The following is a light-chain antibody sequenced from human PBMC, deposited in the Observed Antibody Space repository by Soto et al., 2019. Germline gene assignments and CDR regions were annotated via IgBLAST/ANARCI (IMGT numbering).Light chain of an antibody. CDR3: QQYYSKSGT. CDR1: QNINTW. CDR2: EAS. Sequence: DIQMTQSPSTLSASVGDRVTITCRASQNINTWLAWYQQKPGKAPNLLIYEASSLESGVPPRFSGSRSGTEFTLIISSLQPDDFATYHCQQYYSKSGTFGQGTKVEIK. J-gene: IGKJ1*01. V-gene: IGKV1-5*03.